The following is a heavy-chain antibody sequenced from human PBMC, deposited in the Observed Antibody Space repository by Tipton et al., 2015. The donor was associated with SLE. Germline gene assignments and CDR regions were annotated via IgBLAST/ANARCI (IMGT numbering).Heavy chain of an antibody. CDR3: ARGQSTFNY. D-gene: IGHD3-16*01. V-gene: IGHV4-31*11. Sequence: TLSLTCAVSGGSIDSGGYYWSWVRHHPGKGLEWIGYIHYSGSTYHNPSLKSRVTISMDTSKNHFSLKLSSVTAADTAVYYCARGQSTFNYWDQGTLVTVSS. CDR1: GGSIDSGGYY. CDR2: IHYSGST. J-gene: IGHJ4*02.